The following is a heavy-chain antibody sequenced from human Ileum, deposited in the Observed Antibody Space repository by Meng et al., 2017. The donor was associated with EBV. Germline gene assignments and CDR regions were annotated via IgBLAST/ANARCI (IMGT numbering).Heavy chain of an antibody. V-gene: IGHV3-33*01. Sequence: QVGLVESGGGVVQPGRSLTLSCTGSGFTFSSHGMHWVRQAPGRGLEWVGLIWYDGSDEFYSDSVKGRFTISRDNSKNTVYLQMESLRVEDTAVYYCARQVPHDLWGQGTLVTVSS. D-gene: IGHD4/OR15-4a*01. J-gene: IGHJ5*02. CDR1: GFTFSSHG. CDR2: IWYDGSDE. CDR3: ARQVPHDL.